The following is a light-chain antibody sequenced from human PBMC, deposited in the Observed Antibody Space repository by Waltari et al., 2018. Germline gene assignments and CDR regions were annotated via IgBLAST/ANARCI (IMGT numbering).Light chain of an antibody. J-gene: IGLJ2*01. CDR1: KLGDKY. CDR2: QDS. V-gene: IGLV3-1*01. Sequence: SYELTQPPSVSVSPGQTASITCSGDKLGDKYVSWYQLKPGQSPVLVIYQDSQRPSGIPERFSVSNAWNTATLTLSGTHAMDEADYYCQAWDSSTVVFGGGITLTVL. CDR3: QAWDSSTVV.